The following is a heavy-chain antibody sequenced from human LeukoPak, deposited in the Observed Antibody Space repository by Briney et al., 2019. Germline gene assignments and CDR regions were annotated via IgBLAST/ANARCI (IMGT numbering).Heavy chain of an antibody. CDR2: IDPSDSQT. V-gene: IGHV5-10-1*01. CDR3: ARRDRDKAISLDL. CDR1: GYSFTNYW. D-gene: IGHD5-24*01. Sequence: GESLKISCEASGYSFTNYWISWVRQMPGRGLDWTARIDPSDSQTNYNPAFRGHVTVSIDKSITTAYLQWSSLEASDTAIYYCARRDRDKAISLDLWGRGTMVTVSS. J-gene: IGHJ2*01.